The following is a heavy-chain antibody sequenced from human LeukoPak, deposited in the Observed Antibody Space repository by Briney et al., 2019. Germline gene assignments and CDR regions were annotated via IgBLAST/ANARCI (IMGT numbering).Heavy chain of an antibody. V-gene: IGHV3-21*01. D-gene: IGHD7-27*01. CDR1: GFTFSSYN. CDR2: ISSRSSYI. CDR3: ARDITGDPPPYYFDY. J-gene: IGHJ4*02. Sequence: GGSLRLSCAASGFTFSSYNMKWVRQAPGKGLEWVSSISSRSSYIYYADSVKGRFTISRDNAKNSLYLQMNSLRAEDTAVYYCARDITGDPPPYYFDYWGQGSLIPHCS.